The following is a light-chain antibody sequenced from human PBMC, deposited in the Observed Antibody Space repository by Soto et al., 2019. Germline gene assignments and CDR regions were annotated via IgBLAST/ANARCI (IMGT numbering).Light chain of an antibody. V-gene: IGLV7-46*01. CDR3: LLVYSGVVV. Sequence: QAVVTQEPSLTVSPGGTVTLTCGSSTGTVTTGHYTHWFQQKPGQAPRTLIYDATNKHSWTPARFSGSLLGGKAALTLSGAQPEDEADYYCLLVYSGVVVFGGGTKLTVL. J-gene: IGLJ2*01. CDR1: TGTVTTGHY. CDR2: DAT.